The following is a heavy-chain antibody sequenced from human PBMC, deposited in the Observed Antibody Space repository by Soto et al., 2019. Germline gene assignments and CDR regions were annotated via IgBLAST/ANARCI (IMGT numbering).Heavy chain of an antibody. CDR1: GYTFTGYY. Sequence: ASVKVSCKASGYTFTGYYMHWVRQAPGQGLEWMGWINPNSGGTNYAQKFQGRVTITGDKSMSTAYMELSSLRSEDTAVYYCARLAIAASQRYFDYWGQGTLVTVSS. CDR3: ARLAIAASQRYFDY. D-gene: IGHD6-13*01. J-gene: IGHJ4*02. V-gene: IGHV1-2*02. CDR2: INPNSGGT.